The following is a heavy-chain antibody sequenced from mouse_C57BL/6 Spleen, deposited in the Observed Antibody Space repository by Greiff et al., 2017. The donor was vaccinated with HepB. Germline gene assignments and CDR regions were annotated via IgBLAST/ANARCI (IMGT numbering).Heavy chain of an antibody. CDR2: IDPEDGET. D-gene: IGHD1-1*01. CDR3: ARLYGSSHYFAY. J-gene: IGHJ2*01. V-gene: IGHV14-2*01. Sequence: VQLQQSGAELVKPGASVKLSCTASGFNIKDYYMHWVKQRTEQGLEWIGRIDPEDGETKYAPKFQGKATITADTSSNTAYLQLSSLTSEDTAVYYCARLYGSSHYFAYWGQGTPLTVSA. CDR1: GFNIKDYY.